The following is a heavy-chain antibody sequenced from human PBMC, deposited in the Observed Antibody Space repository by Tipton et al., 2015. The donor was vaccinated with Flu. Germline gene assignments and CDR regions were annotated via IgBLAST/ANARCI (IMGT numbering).Heavy chain of an antibody. Sequence: GLVKPSETLSLTCTVSGGSITSSPYYWGWIRQPPGKGLEWIGSIRYGGSSYYTPSLKSRVTISLDMSKDQFSLKLASVTAADTAVYYCARVWSSFVATASLDYWGRGTLVTVSS. D-gene: IGHD1-1*01. J-gene: IGHJ4*02. CDR2: IRYGGSS. V-gene: IGHV4-39*07. CDR3: ARVWSSFVATASLDY. CDR1: GGSITSSPYY.